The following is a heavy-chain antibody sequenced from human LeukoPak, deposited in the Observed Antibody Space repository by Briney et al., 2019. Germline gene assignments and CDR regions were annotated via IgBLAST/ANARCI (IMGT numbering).Heavy chain of an antibody. D-gene: IGHD6-6*01. J-gene: IGHJ4*02. CDR1: GFTFSSYS. V-gene: IGHV3-21*01. Sequence: GGSLRLSCAASGFTFSSYSMNWVRQAPGKGLEWVSSISSSSGYIYYADSVKGRFTISRDTAKNSLYLQMNSLRAEDTAVYYCARVAYSSSSEDYWGQGTLVTVSS. CDR2: ISSSSGYI. CDR3: ARVAYSSSSEDY.